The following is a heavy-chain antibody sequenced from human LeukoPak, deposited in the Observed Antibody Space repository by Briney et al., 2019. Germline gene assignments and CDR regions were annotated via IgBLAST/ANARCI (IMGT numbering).Heavy chain of an antibody. V-gene: IGHV3-21*06. J-gene: IGHJ4*02. CDR2: ISGSSTYI. CDR3: ATAPYDVLTGYSPYYFDY. CDR1: GFTFSSYG. Sequence: PGGSLRLSCAASGFTFSSYGMHWVRQAPGKGLEWVSSISGSSTYIYYADSVKGRFTISRDNAKNSLYLQMNSLRAEDTAVYYCATAPYDVLTGYSPYYFDYWGQGTLVTVSS. D-gene: IGHD3-9*01.